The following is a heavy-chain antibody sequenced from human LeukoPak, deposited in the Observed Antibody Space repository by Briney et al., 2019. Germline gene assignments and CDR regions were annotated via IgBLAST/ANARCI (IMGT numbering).Heavy chain of an antibody. CDR3: AKEGGRILWFGESYYMDV. CDR2: ISGSGGSP. CDR1: GFTFSSSA. Sequence: GGSLRLSCAASGFTFSSSAMSWVRQAPGKGLEWVSSISGSGGSPYYADSVKGRFTISRDNSKNTLYLQMNSLRAEDTAVYYCAKEGGRILWFGESYYMDVWGKGTTVTISS. D-gene: IGHD3-10*01. V-gene: IGHV3-23*01. J-gene: IGHJ6*03.